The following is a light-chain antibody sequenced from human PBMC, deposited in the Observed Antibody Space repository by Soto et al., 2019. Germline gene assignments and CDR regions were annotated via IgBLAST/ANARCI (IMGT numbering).Light chain of an antibody. V-gene: IGKV1-39*01. Sequence: DIQMTQSPSSLSASVGYSVTITCRTSQTINNYLNLYQQTPGKAPKRLVYAASSLQSGVPSRFSGSGSGTDFTLTISSLQPEDSATYYCQQSYSPPPITFGQGTRLEIK. CDR2: AAS. J-gene: IGKJ5*01. CDR3: QQSYSPPPIT. CDR1: QTINNY.